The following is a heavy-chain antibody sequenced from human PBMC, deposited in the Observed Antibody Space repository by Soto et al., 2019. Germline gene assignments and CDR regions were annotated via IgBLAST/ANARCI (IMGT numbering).Heavy chain of an antibody. CDR1: GFTFSSYG. D-gene: IGHD6-13*01. Sequence: QVQLVDSGGGVVQPGRSLRLSCVASGFTFSSYGMHWVRQAPGKGLELVSFISYDGNNKYYGDSVKGRFTVSRDNSKKSVYLQMNSLRAEETAVYYCAKESPYSRSGAAVEHWGQGPLVTVSS. J-gene: IGHJ1*01. CDR3: AKESPYSRSGAAVEH. V-gene: IGHV3-30*18. CDR2: ISYDGNNK.